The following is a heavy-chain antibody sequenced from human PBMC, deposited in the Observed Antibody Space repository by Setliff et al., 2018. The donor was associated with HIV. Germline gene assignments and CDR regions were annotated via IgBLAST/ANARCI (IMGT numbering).Heavy chain of an antibody. D-gene: IGHD1-20*01. V-gene: IGHV3-9*01. Sequence: SLKISCVGSGFNIEEYAMAWVRQVPGKGLEWVPSISWNSVKIDYADFVKGRFTISRDNAKNSLFLQVNSLRTEDTAFYFCAKHWRIESDNSDAFDIWGQGTLVTVSS. CDR1: GFNIEEYA. CDR2: ISWNSVKI. CDR3: AKHWRIESDNSDAFDI. J-gene: IGHJ3*02.